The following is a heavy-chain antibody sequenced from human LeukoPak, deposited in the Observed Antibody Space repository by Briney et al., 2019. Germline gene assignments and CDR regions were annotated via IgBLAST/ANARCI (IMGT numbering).Heavy chain of an antibody. CDR1: GFTFSSYE. CDR3: ARRYGDYGRYFDY. CDR2: ISSSGSTI. V-gene: IGHV3-48*03. J-gene: IGHJ4*02. D-gene: IGHD4-17*01. Sequence: GGSLRLSCAASGFTFSSYEMNWVRQAPGKGLEWVSYISSSGSTIYYADSVKGRFTISRDNAKNSLYLQMNSLRAEDTAVYYCARRYGDYGRYFDYWGQGTLVTVSS.